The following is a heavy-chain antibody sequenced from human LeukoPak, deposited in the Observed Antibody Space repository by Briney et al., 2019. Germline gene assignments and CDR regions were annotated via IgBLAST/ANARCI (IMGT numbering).Heavy chain of an antibody. D-gene: IGHD3-22*01. CDR1: GGSFSGYY. CDR2: INHSGST. V-gene: IGHV4-34*01. CDR3: ARAVQEYYYDSSGYYYRKNYYYYMDA. J-gene: IGHJ6*03. Sequence: SETLSLTCAVYGGSFSGYYWSWIRQPPGKGLEWIGEINHSGSTNYNPSLKSRVTISVDTSKNQFSLKLSSVTAADTAVYYCARAVQEYYYDSSGYYYRKNYYYYMDAWGKGTTVTVSS.